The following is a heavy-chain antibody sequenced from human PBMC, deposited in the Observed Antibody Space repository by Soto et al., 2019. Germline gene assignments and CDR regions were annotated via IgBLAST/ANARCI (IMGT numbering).Heavy chain of an antibody. CDR2: ISAYNGNT. CDR3: ARAPHLYYYYGIDV. Sequence: ASVEVSCKASGYTFTSYGISWVRQAPGQGLEWMGWISAYNGNTNYAQKLQGRVTMTTDTSTSTAYMELRSLRSDDTAVYYCARAPHLYYYYGIDVWGQGTTVTVSS. CDR1: GYTFTSYG. J-gene: IGHJ6*02. V-gene: IGHV1-18*01.